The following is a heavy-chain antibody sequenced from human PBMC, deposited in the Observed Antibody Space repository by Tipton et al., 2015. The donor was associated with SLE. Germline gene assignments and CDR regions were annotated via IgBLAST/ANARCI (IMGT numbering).Heavy chain of an antibody. Sequence: GSLRLSCAASGFLLRDFAMSWVRQAPGKGLEWVSGNSAGGRDTYYADSVKGRFIISRDNSKNILYLQLDGLRAEDTALYYCARFKDARGCYYSGRDVWGRGTTVTVSS. CDR1: GFLLRDFA. V-gene: IGHV3-23*01. D-gene: IGHD2-8*01. J-gene: IGHJ6*02. CDR3: ARFKDARGCYYSGRDV. CDR2: NSAGGRDT.